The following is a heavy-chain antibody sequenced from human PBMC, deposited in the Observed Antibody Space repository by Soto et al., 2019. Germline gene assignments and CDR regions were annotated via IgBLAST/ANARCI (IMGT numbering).Heavy chain of an antibody. CDR3: AKAGNRDILPGYYKPDYFDY. CDR1: GFTFSSYA. D-gene: IGHD3-9*01. CDR2: ISGSGGST. V-gene: IGHV3-23*01. J-gene: IGHJ4*02. Sequence: EVQLLESGGGLVQPGGSLRLSCAASGFTFSSYAMSWVRQAPGKGLEWVSAISGSGGSTYYADSVKGRFTISRDNSKNTRYLQMNSLRAEETAVYYCAKAGNRDILPGYYKPDYFDYWGQGTLVTVSS.